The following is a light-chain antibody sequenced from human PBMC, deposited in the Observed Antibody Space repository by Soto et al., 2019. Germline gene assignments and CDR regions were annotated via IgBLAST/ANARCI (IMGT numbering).Light chain of an antibody. J-gene: IGKJ5*01. Sequence: EIVLTQSPVTLSLSPGERATLSCRASQSVSNYLAWYQQKPGQAPRLLIYDASKRATDIPARFSGSGSGTDFPLTNSSIEPEDFELYYCQQRSNSFAFGQGTRLEIK. CDR1: QSVSNY. CDR2: DAS. CDR3: QQRSNSFA. V-gene: IGKV3-11*01.